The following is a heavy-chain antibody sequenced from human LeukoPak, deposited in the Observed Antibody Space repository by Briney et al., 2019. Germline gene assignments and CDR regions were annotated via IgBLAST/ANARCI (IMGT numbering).Heavy chain of an antibody. V-gene: IGHV2-70*11. Sequence: SGPTLVNATQTLTLTCTFSGFSLSTSGMCVSWIRQPPGKALEWLARIDWDDDKYYSTSLKTRLTISKDTSKNQVVLTMTNMDPVDTATYCCARTSTDTYYYGSGRYFDYWGQGTLVTVSS. CDR1: GFSLSTSGMC. CDR2: IDWDDDK. J-gene: IGHJ4*02. D-gene: IGHD3-10*01. CDR3: ARTSTDTYYYGSGRYFDY.